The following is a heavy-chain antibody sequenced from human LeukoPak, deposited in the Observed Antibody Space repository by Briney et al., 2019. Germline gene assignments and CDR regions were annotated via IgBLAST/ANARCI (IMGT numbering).Heavy chain of an antibody. CDR2: ISGSGGST. CDR3: AKDLVVGALDY. CDR1: GFTFSSYG. J-gene: IGHJ4*02. D-gene: IGHD1-26*01. Sequence: GGSLSLSCAATGFTFSSYGMSWVRQATGKGLEWVSAISGSGGSTYYADSVKGRFTISRDNSRNMLFLQMNSLRADDTAVYYCAKDLVVGALDYWGQGTLVTVSS. V-gene: IGHV3-23*01.